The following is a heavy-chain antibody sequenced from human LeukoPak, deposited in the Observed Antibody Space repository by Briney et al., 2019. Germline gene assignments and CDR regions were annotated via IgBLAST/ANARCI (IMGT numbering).Heavy chain of an antibody. V-gene: IGHV4-39*07. CDR2: IYYSGST. CDR1: GGSISSSSYY. J-gene: IGHJ4*02. D-gene: IGHD6-6*01. CDR3: AKTRTPASRIAARAASWDY. Sequence: SETLSLTCTVSGGSISSSSYYWGWIRQPPGKGLEWIGSIYYSGSTYYNPSLKSRVTISVDTSKNQFSLKLSSVTAADTAVYYCAKTRTPASRIAARAASWDYWGQGTLATVSS.